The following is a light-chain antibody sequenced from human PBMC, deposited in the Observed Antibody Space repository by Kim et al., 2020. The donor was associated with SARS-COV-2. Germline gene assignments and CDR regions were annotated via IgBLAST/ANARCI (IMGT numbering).Light chain of an antibody. V-gene: IGKV1-8*01. CDR2: AAS. J-gene: IGKJ1*01. CDR3: QQYYSFPWT. CDR1: QAISSY. Sequence: ASTGDRVTITCRASQAISSYLAWYQQKPGKAPKFLIYAASTLQSGVPSRFSGSGSGTDFTLTISRLQSEDFATYYCQQYYSFPWTFGQGTKVDIK.